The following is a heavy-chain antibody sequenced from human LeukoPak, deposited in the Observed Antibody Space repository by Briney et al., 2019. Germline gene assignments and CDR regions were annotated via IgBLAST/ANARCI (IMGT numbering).Heavy chain of an antibody. V-gene: IGHV4-38-2*02. D-gene: IGHD3-10*02. J-gene: IGHJ4*02. CDR3: ARVLDVPKLIDS. CDR2: VFQLQTVRT. Sequence: SETLSLTCTVSGSSITSTYYWAWFRQPPGKGLEWIATVFQLQTVRTFNNPSLESRVTMSLDTSQNQFSLNLTSVTAADTALYFCARVLDVPKLIDSWDQGTLVTVSS. CDR1: GSSITSTYY.